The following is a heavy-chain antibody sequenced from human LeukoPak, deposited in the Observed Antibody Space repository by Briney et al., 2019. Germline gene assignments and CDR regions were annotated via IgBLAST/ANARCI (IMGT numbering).Heavy chain of an antibody. D-gene: IGHD6-19*01. CDR2: IHYSGST. J-gene: IGHJ4*02. CDR3: ARHSTGWSFDY. CDR1: GGSITITNYY. Sequence: SETLSLTCTVSGGSITITNYYWGWIRQPPGKGLECIGNIHYSGSTYYNPLLKSRVTISVDTSKNQFSLKLSSVSAADTAVYYCARHSTGWSFDYWGQGTLVTVSS. V-gene: IGHV4-39*01.